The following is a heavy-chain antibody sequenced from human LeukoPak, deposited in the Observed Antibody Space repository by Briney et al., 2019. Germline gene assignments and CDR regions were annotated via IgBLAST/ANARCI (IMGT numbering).Heavy chain of an antibody. J-gene: IGHJ4*02. V-gene: IGHV3-48*03. CDR2: ISSSGSTI. CDR1: GFTFSSYE. D-gene: IGHD3-10*01. Sequence: PGGSLRLSCAASGFTFSSYEMNWVRQAPGKGLGWVSYISSSGSTIYYADSVKGRFTISRDNAKNSLYLQMNSLKTEDTAVYYCSTVGPSGSHYPLDSWGQGTLVTVSS. CDR3: STVGPSGSHYPLDS.